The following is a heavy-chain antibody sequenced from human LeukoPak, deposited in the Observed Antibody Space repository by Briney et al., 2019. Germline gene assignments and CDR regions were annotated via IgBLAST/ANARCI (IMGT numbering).Heavy chain of an antibody. CDR1: GFTVSSNY. CDR3: ARDNVAVAGTDY. J-gene: IGHJ4*02. Sequence: GGSLRLSCAASGFTVSSNYMSWVRQAPGKGLEWVSVIYSGGGTYYADSVKGRFTISRDNSKNTLYLQMNSLRAEDTAVYYCARDNVAVAGTDYWGQGTQVTVSS. CDR2: IYSGGGT. V-gene: IGHV3-53*01. D-gene: IGHD6-19*01.